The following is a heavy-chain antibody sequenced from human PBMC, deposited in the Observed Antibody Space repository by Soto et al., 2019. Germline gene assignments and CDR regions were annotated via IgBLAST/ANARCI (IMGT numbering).Heavy chain of an antibody. CDR3: ARSQGSSTSLEIYYYYYYGMDV. Sequence: ASVKVSCKASGGTFSSYAISWVRQAPGQGLEWMGGIIPISETTNYAQKFQGRVTITADESKSTAYMELSSLRSEDTAVYYCARSQGSSTSLEIYYYYYYGMDVWGQGTTVTISS. V-gene: IGHV1-69*13. CDR2: IIPISETT. CDR1: GGTFSSYA. J-gene: IGHJ6*02. D-gene: IGHD2-2*01.